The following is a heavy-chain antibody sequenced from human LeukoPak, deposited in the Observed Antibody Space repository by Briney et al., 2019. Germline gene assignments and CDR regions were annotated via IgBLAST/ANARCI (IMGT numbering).Heavy chain of an antibody. CDR3: ARVDTAMVTVSYYYYMDV. CDR2: MNPNSGNT. V-gene: IGHV1-8*01. CDR1: GYTFTSYD. Sequence: ASVKVSCKASGYTFTSYDTNWVRQATGQGLEWMGWMNPNSGNTGYAQKFQGRVTMTRNTSISTAYMELSSLRSEDTAVYYCARVDTAMVTVSYYYYMDVWGKGTTVTISS. J-gene: IGHJ6*03. D-gene: IGHD5-18*01.